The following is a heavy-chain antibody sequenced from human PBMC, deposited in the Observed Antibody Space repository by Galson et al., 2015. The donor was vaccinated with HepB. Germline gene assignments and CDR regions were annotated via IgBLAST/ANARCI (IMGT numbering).Heavy chain of an antibody. V-gene: IGHV3-23*01. D-gene: IGHD6-19*01. CDR2: ISGSGGST. CDR1: GFTFSSYA. Sequence: SLRLSCAASGFTFSSYAMSWVRQAPGKGLEWVSAISGSGGSTYYADSVKGRFTISRDNSKNTLYLQMNSLRAEDTAVYYCAKDPRVMVYEWGGWDWYFDLWGRGTLVTVSS. CDR3: AKDPRVMVYEWGGWDWYFDL. J-gene: IGHJ2*01.